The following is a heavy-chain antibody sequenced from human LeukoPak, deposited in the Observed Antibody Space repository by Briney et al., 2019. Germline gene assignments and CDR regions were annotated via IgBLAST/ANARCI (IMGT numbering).Heavy chain of an antibody. Sequence: PSETLSLTCTVSSYSFSTPDYWGWIRQSPGKGLEWIGSFYLDGNIYYNPSLENRVTTSLDTSKNQFSLKLSSVTAADTAVYYCARGGRGWYGAFDIWGQGTMVTVSS. V-gene: IGHV4-38-2*02. J-gene: IGHJ3*02. CDR3: ARGGRGWYGAFDI. CDR1: SYSFSTPDY. D-gene: IGHD6-19*01. CDR2: FYLDGNI.